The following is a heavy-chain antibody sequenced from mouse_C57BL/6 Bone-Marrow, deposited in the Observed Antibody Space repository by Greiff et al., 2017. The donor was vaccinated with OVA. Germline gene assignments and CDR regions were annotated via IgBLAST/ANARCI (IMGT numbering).Heavy chain of an antibody. V-gene: IGHV5-6*01. J-gene: IGHJ2*01. D-gene: IGHD1-1*01. Sequence: EVMLVESGGDLVKPGGSLKLSCAASGFTFSSYGMSWVRQTPDKRLEWVATISSGGSYTYYPDSVKGRFTIYRDNAKNTLYLQMSSLQSEDTAMYYCARHYYGSSDYWGQGTTLTVSS. CDR2: ISSGGSYT. CDR3: ARHYYGSSDY. CDR1: GFTFSSYG.